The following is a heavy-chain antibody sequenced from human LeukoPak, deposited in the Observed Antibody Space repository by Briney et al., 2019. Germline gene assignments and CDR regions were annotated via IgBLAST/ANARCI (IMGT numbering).Heavy chain of an antibody. Sequence: PSETLSLTCAVSGGSFSGYYWSWIRHPPGKGLEWIGEINHSGSTNYNPSLKSRVTISVDTSKNQFSLKLSSVTAADTAVYYCAREGSGNTAMAAPDYWGQGTLVTVSS. D-gene: IGHD5-18*01. J-gene: IGHJ4*02. CDR3: AREGSGNTAMAAPDY. CDR2: INHSGST. CDR1: GGSFSGYY. V-gene: IGHV4-34*01.